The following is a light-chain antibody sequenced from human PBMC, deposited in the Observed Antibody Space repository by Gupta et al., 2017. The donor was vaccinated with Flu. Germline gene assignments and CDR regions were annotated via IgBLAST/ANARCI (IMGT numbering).Light chain of an antibody. CDR1: HNVRNSY. CDR3: QQDRRSPRT. J-gene: IGKJ1*01. CDR2: CAS. V-gene: IGKV3-20*01. Sequence: RAMHNVRNSYLAWYLHRPGQSPRLLIYCASNRATGVPGRFSGSGSGTEFTLTISRLEAEDFAVYSCQQDRRSPRTCGQGTKVEI.